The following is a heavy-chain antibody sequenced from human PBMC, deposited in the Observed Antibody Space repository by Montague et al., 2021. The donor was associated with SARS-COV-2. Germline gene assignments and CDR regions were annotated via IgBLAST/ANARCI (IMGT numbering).Heavy chain of an antibody. D-gene: IGHD4-17*01. CDR2: IWYDGSNK. J-gene: IGHJ3*02. V-gene: IGHV3-33*01. CDR3: ARESGFGDHGNAFDI. Sequence: SRRLSCAASGLTFTSYGMHWVRQAPGKGLEWAAVIWYDGSNKYYADSVKGRFTISRDNSKNTLYLQMNSLRAEDTAVYYCARESGFGDHGNAFDIWGQGTMVTVSS. CDR1: GLTFTSYG.